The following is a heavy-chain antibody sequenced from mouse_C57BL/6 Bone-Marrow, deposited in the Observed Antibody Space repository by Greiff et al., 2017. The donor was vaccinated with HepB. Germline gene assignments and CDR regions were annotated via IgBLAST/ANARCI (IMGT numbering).Heavy chain of an antibody. J-gene: IGHJ2*01. CDR2: ISDGGSYT. CDR1: GFTFSSYA. V-gene: IGHV5-4*01. Sequence: EVHLVESGGGLVKPGGSLKLSCAASGFTFSSYAMSWVRQTPEKRLEWVATISDGGSYTYYPDNVKGRFTISRDNAKNNLYLQMSHLKSEDTAMYYCARDGGGDFDYWGQGTTLTVSS. CDR3: ARDGGGDFDY.